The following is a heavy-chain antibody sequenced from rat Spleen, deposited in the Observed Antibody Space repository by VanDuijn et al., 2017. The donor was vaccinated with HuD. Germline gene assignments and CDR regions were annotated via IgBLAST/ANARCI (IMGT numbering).Heavy chain of an antibody. V-gene: IGHV5S13*01. Sequence: EVRLMESGGGLVQPGRSLKLSCAASGFTFTNYDMAWVRQAPTKGLEWIASISTGGTNTYYRGSVKGRFTISRDNAKNTQYLQMDSLRSEDTATYYCTRGYVMDAWGQGASVTVSS. CDR1: GFTFTNYD. CDR3: TRGYVMDA. J-gene: IGHJ4*01. CDR2: ISTGGTNT.